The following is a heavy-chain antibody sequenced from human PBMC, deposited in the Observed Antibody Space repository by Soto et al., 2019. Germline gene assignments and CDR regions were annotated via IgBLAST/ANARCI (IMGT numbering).Heavy chain of an antibody. D-gene: IGHD3-16*02. CDR1: GFTFSNYG. CDR2: IWYDGSNK. CDR3: ARDYHNYFDY. V-gene: IGHV3-33*01. Sequence: QVQLVESGGGVVQPGRSLRLSCAASGFTFSNYGIHWVRQAPGKGLEWVTVIWYDGSNKYYADSVKGRFTISRDNVKNTLYLQMNSLRVEDTAVYYCARDYHNYFDYWGQGTLVTVSS. J-gene: IGHJ4*02.